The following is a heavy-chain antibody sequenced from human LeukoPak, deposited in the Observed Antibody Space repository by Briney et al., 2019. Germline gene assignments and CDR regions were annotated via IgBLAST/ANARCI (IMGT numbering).Heavy chain of an antibody. J-gene: IGHJ4*02. CDR2: MNPNSGNT. V-gene: IGHV1-8*03. CDR1: GYTFTSYD. Sequence: ASVKVSCKASGYTFTSYDINWVRQAAGQGLEGMGWMNPNSGNTGYAQKFQGRVTITRNTSISTAYMELSSLRSEDTAVYYCARGAAGTVADYWGQGTLVTVSS. D-gene: IGHD6-13*01. CDR3: ARGAAGTVADY.